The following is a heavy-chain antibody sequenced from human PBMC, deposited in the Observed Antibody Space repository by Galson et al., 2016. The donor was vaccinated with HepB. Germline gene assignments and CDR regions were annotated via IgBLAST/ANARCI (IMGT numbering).Heavy chain of an antibody. V-gene: IGHV1-8*01. CDR2: MSPKSGNT. CDR3: AVGWFGVSTLSDY. J-gene: IGHJ4*02. Sequence: SVEVSCKASGYIFTNYDINWVRQAPGQGLEWMGWMSPKSGNTGYAQKFQGRLTLTKSTSISTAYMELSSLRSEDTAIYYCAVGWFGVSTLSDYWGRGTLVTVSS. CDR1: GYIFTNYD. D-gene: IGHD3-10*01.